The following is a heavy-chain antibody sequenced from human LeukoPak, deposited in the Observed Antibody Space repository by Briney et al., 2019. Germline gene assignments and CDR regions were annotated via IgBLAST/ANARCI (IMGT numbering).Heavy chain of an antibody. CDR1: GYTFTGYY. D-gene: IGHD2-2*01. V-gene: IGHV1-69*13. Sequence: EASVKVSCKASGYTFTGYYMHWVRQAPGQGLEWMGGIIPIFGTANYAQKFQGRVTITADESTSTAYMELSSLRSEDTAVYYCARVTRRGYCSSTSCYHGWFDPWGQGTLVTVSS. CDR3: ARVTRRGYCSSTSCYHGWFDP. J-gene: IGHJ5*02. CDR2: IIPIFGTA.